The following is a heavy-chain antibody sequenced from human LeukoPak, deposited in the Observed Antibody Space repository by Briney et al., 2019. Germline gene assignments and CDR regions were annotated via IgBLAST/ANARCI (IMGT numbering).Heavy chain of an antibody. CDR1: GFTFSDYY. CDR2: ISYTGSYT. D-gene: IGHD6-13*01. J-gene: IGHJ4*02. Sequence: GGSLRLSCTASGFTFSDYYMSWIRQAPGKGLEWVSYISYTGSYTNYADSVKGRFTISRDNAKNSLYLQMNNLITEDTAVYYCARGNSIDYWGQGTLVTVSS. CDR3: ARGNSIDY. V-gene: IGHV3-11*06.